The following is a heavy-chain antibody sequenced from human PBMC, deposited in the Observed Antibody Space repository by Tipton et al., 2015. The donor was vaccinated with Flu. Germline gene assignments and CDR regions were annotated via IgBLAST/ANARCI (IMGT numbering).Heavy chain of an antibody. J-gene: IGHJ4*02. CDR3: ARSTYYYGSGSSDF. CDR1: GYSIRSAYY. V-gene: IGHV4-38-2*01. Sequence: TLSLTCSVSGYSIRSAYYWGWVRRPPGKGLEWIGTIYHSGTTYYNPSLKSRLTISVDTSKNQFSLRLSSVTAADTAVYYCARSTYYYGSGSSDFWGQGTLVTSSS. D-gene: IGHD3-10*01. CDR2: IYHSGTT.